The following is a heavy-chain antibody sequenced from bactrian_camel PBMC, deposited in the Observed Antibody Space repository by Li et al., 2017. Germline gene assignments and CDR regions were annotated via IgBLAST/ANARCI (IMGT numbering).Heavy chain of an antibody. Sequence: VQLVESGGGRVQPGGSLTLSCAASGFTFSSYAMSWVRQAPGKGLEWVSGINSGGGSTYYADSVKGRFTISRDNAKNTLYLELTSLATEDTAMYYCTQEAGLLRGNVWCSGSLCRLDFAYWGQGTQVTVS. CDR3: TQEAGLLRGNVWCSGSLCRLDFAY. CDR1: GFTFSSYA. J-gene: IGHJ6*01. V-gene: IGHV3S31*01. D-gene: IGHD3*01. CDR2: INSGGGST.